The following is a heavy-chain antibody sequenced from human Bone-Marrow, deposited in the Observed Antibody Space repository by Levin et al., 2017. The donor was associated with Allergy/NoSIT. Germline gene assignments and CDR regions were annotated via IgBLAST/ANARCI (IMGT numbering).Heavy chain of an antibody. CDR1: GGTFSSFA. CDR2: IIPIFDTP. Sequence: GGSLRLSCKASGGTFSSFAINWVRQAPGQGLEWMGGIIPIFDTPIYAQKFEGRVTITADESTTTAYMELSSLRSEDTAMYYCARDGDYYGSGTIPFDSWGQGTLVTVSS. J-gene: IGHJ4*02. CDR3: ARDGDYYGSGTIPFDS. D-gene: IGHD3-10*01. V-gene: IGHV1-69*01.